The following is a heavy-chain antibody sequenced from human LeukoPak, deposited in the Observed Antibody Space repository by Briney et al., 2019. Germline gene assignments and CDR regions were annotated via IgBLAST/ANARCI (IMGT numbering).Heavy chain of an antibody. CDR3: ATLGYIENGDFDY. CDR1: GYTFTGYY. J-gene: IGHJ4*02. CDR2: INPNSGGT. V-gene: IGHV1-2*02. D-gene: IGHD5-18*01. Sequence: ASVKVSCNASGYTFTGYYMHWVRQAPGQGLEWMGWINPNSGGTNYAQKFQGRVTMTRDTSISTAYMELSRLRSDDTAVYYCATLGYIENGDFDYWGQGTLVTVSS.